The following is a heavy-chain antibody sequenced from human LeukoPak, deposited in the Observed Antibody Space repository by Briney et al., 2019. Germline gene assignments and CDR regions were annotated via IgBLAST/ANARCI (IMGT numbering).Heavy chain of an antibody. Sequence: GESLKISCRGSGYSFPTFWIGWVRQMPGKGLEWMGIIYPDDSNTRYSPSFQGQVTISADKSISTAYLQWSSLKASDTAMYYCASSDTAWDAFDIWGQGTMVTVSS. D-gene: IGHD5-18*01. CDR3: ASSDTAWDAFDI. J-gene: IGHJ3*02. V-gene: IGHV5-51*01. CDR1: GYSFPTFW. CDR2: IYPDDSNT.